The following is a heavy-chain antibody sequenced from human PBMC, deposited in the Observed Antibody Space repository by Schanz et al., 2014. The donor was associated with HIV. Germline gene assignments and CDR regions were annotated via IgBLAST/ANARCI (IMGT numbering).Heavy chain of an antibody. Sequence: QVQLVESGGGVVQPGRSLRLSCAASGFTFTSFGMHWVRQAPGKGLDWVAVIWYDGSNKYYADSVKGRFTISRDNSKKAIYLQMNRMRVEDTAVYYCASSVSPYTGSSDYYYGMDVWGQGTTVTVSS. V-gene: IGHV3-33*01. CDR2: IWYDGSNK. CDR1: GFTFTSFG. D-gene: IGHD6-6*01. J-gene: IGHJ6*02. CDR3: ASSVSPYTGSSDYYYGMDV.